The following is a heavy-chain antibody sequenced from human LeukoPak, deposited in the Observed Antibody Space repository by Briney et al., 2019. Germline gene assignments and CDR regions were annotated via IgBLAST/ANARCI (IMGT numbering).Heavy chain of an antibody. D-gene: IGHD2-2*01. CDR2: IYYNGST. Sequence: SETLSLTCTVSGGSISSYYWSWIRQPPGKGLEWIGYIYYNGSTNYNPSLKSRVTISVDTSKNQFSLKLSSVTAADTAVYYCASLCSSTSCYGAFDIWGQGTMVTVSS. J-gene: IGHJ3*02. CDR3: ASLCSSTSCYGAFDI. V-gene: IGHV4-59*01. CDR1: GGSISSYY.